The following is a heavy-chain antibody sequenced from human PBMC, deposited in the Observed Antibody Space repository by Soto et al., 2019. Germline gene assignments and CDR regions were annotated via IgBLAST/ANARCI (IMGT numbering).Heavy chain of an antibody. D-gene: IGHD2-15*01. CDR3: ARHTPAISISDH. CDR1: GGSISSSSYY. J-gene: IGHJ4*02. CDR2: IYYSGST. Sequence: SEPLCLTCTVSGGSISSSSYYWGWIRQPPGKGLEWIGSIYYSGSTYYNPSLKSRVTISVDTSKNQFSLKLSSVTAADTAVYYCARHTPAISISDHWGQGTLVTVSS. V-gene: IGHV4-39*01.